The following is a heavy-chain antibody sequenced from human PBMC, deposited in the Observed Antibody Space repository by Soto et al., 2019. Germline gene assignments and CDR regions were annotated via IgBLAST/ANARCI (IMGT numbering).Heavy chain of an antibody. J-gene: IGHJ4*02. CDR1: GESINSGGYY. Sequence: QVQLQESGPGLVKPSQTLSLTCSVSGESINSGGYYWSWIRHHPGKGLEWIGYIYDSESAYYNPSLKCRVTISMDTSKTHFAMRLSSVTAADTAVYYCARASSSSSAADYWGQGTQVTVSS. CDR3: ARASSSSSAADY. CDR2: IYDSESA. D-gene: IGHD6-6*01. V-gene: IGHV4-31*03.